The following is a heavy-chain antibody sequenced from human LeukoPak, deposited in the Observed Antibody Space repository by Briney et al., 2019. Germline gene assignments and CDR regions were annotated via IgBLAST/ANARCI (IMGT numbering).Heavy chain of an antibody. D-gene: IGHD6-13*01. Sequence: PGGSLRLSCAASGFTFSDYYMSWVRQAPGKGLEWVSAISGSGGSTYYADSVKGRFTISRDNSKNTLYLQMNSLRAEDTAVYYCANTPSIGSSWSYYYHGMDVWGQGTTVTVSS. CDR3: ANTPSIGSSWSYYYHGMDV. CDR1: GFTFSDYY. J-gene: IGHJ6*02. CDR2: ISGSGGST. V-gene: IGHV3-23*01.